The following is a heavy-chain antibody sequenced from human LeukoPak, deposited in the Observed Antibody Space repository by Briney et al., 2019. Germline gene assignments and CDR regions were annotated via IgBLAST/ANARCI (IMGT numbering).Heavy chain of an antibody. CDR3: AKVVDYGDYYYYYMDV. CDR1: GFPFSNYA. J-gene: IGHJ6*03. Sequence: GGSLRLSCAASGFPFSNYAMNWVRQAPGKGLEWVSSISESGDKTDYADSVRGRFTISRDNSKNTLYLQMNSLRAEDTAVYYCAKVVDYGDYYYYYMDVWGKGTTVTVSS. D-gene: IGHD4-17*01. V-gene: IGHV3-23*01. CDR2: ISESGDKT.